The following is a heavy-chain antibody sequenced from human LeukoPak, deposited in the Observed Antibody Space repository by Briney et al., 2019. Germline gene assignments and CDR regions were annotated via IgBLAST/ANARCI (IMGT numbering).Heavy chain of an antibody. J-gene: IGHJ5*02. CDR3: ASRTAGSGSYGP. Sequence: ASVKVSCKASGGTFSSYAISWVRQAPGQGLERMGGIIPIFGTANYAQKFQGRVTITADESTSTAYMELSSLRSEDTAVYYCASRTAGSGSYGPWGQGTLVTVSS. D-gene: IGHD3-10*01. CDR2: IIPIFGTA. V-gene: IGHV1-69*13. CDR1: GGTFSSYA.